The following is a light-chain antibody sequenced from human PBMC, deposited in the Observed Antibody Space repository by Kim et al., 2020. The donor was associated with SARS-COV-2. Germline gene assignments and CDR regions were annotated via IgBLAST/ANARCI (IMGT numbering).Light chain of an antibody. CDR3: QQYNNWPPWT. Sequence: EIVVTQSPATLSLSPGERATLSCRASQNVNRNLAWYQQKPGQAPRLLIYAASTRATGIPDRFSGSGSGTEFTLTISSLQSEDFAFYYCQQYNNWPPWTFGQGTKVDIK. V-gene: IGKV3-15*01. J-gene: IGKJ1*01. CDR2: AAS. CDR1: QNVNRN.